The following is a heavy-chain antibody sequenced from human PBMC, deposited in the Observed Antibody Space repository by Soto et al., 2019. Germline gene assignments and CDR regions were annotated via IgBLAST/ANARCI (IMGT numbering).Heavy chain of an antibody. V-gene: IGHV3-53*01. CDR2: ISSGGDT. Sequence: EVQVVESGGGLIQPGGSLRLSCAASGFTVTTNYMSWVRQAPGKGLEWVSIISSGGDTYYADSVKGRFTISRDNPKNTLYLQMNTLPAEDTAVYFCARGDFDFWGQGTLVTVSS. CDR1: GFTVTTNY. J-gene: IGHJ4*02. CDR3: ARGDFDF.